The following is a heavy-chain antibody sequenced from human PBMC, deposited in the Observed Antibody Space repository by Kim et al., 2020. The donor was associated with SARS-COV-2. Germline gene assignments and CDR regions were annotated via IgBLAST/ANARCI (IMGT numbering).Heavy chain of an antibody. CDR2: IKQDGREK. CDR1: GFTFSTYR. J-gene: IGHJ4*02. D-gene: IGHD3-3*01. V-gene: IGHV3-7*01. CDR3: ARDQAPRHSDFWSGDNGYYFEY. Sequence: GGSLRLSCAASGFTFSTYRMSWVRQAPGKGLEWVADIKQDGREKHYVDSLKGRLTISRDNANDLLYLQMNSLRAEDTAVYYCARDQAPRHSDFWSGDNGYYFEYWGQGTPVTVSS.